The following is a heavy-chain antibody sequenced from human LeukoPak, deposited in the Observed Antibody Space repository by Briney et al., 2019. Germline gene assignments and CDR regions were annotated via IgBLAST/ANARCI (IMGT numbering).Heavy chain of an antibody. CDR3: ARDVSVAGTDSPDY. D-gene: IGHD6-19*01. CDR2: INTNTGNP. CDR1: GYTFTSYA. J-gene: IGHJ4*02. V-gene: IGHV7-4-1*02. Sequence: ASVKVSCKASGYTFTSYAMNWVRQAPGQGLEWMGWINTNTGNPTYAQGFTGRFVLSLDTSVSTAYLQISSLKAEDTAVYYCARDVSVAGTDSPDYWGQGTLVTVSS.